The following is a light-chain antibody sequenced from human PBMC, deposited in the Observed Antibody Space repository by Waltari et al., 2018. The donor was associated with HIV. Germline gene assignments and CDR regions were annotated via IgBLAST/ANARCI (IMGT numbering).Light chain of an antibody. J-gene: IGLJ2*01. CDR3: SSYTSSSTLV. CDR1: SSYVGGFNY. Sequence: QSALTQPASVSGSPGQSITIPCTGTSSYVGGFNYASWYQQHPGKAPKLMIYEVSHRPSGVSNRFSGSKSGNTASLTISGLQAEDEADYYCSSYTSSSTLVFGGGTKLTVL. CDR2: EVS. V-gene: IGLV2-14*01.